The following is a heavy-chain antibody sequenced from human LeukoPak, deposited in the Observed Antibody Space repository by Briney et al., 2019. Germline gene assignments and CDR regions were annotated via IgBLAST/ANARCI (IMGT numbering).Heavy chain of an antibody. D-gene: IGHD2/OR15-2a*01. Sequence: GASVKVSCKASGYTFTSYTISWVRQAPGQGLEWMGRIIPILGIANYAQKFQGRVTITADKSTSTACMELSSLRSEDTAAYYCARDPVISAEDYWGQGTLVTVSS. CDR2: IIPILGIA. V-gene: IGHV1-69*04. CDR3: ARDPVISAEDY. CDR1: GYTFTSYT. J-gene: IGHJ4*02.